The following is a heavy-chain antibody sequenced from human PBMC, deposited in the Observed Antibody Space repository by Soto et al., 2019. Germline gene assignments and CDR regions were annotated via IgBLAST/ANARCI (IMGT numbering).Heavy chain of an antibody. D-gene: IGHD6-19*01. Sequence: HPGGSLRLSCAASGFTVSSNYMSWVRQAPGKGLEWVSAISGSGGSTYYADSVKGRFTISRDNSKNTLYLQMNSLRAEDTAVYYCAKEWLVPIDYWGQGTLVTVSS. CDR2: ISGSGGST. V-gene: IGHV3-23*01. CDR1: GFTVSSNY. CDR3: AKEWLVPIDY. J-gene: IGHJ4*02.